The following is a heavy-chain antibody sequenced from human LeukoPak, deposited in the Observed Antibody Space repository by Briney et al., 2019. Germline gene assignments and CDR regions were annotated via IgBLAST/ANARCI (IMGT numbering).Heavy chain of an antibody. CDR3: ATVAVIRGVTYFDN. D-gene: IGHD3-10*01. CDR1: GGSISSSSYY. CDR2: LFYSAST. J-gene: IGHJ4*02. Sequence: SETLSLTCTVSGGSISSSSYYWSWIRQPPGKGLEWIAYLFYSASTDYNPSLESRVTISVDTSKNQFSLKLRSVTAADTAVYYCATVAVIRGVTYFDNWGQGTLVTASS. V-gene: IGHV4-61*01.